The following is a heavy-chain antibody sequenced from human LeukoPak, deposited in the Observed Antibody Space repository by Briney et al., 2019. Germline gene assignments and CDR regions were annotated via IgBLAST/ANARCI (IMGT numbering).Heavy chain of an antibody. D-gene: IGHD6-19*01. J-gene: IGHJ4*02. CDR2: ISAYNGNT. CDR3: ARSPAGQWLVRGYYFDY. CDR1: GYTFTSYG. Sequence: ASVKVSCKASGYTFTSYGISWVRQAPGQGLEWMGWISAYNGNTNYAQKLQGRVTMTTDTSTSTAYMELRSLRSDDTAVYYCARSPAGQWLVRGYYFDYWGQGILVTVSS. V-gene: IGHV1-18*01.